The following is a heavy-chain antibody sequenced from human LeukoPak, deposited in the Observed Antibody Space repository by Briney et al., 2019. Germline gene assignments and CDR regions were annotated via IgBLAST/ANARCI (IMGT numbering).Heavy chain of an antibody. CDR2: IKSKTDGGTT. J-gene: IGHJ3*02. D-gene: IGHD3-22*01. CDR3: TTAGVVVITTSAFDI. V-gene: IGHV3-15*01. CDR1: GFTFSNAW. Sequence: PGGSLRLSCAASGFTFSNAWMSWVRQAPGKGLEWVGRIKSKTDGGTTDYAAPVKGRFTISRDDSKNTLYLQMNSLKTEDTAVYYCTTAGVVVITTSAFDIWGQGTMVTVSS.